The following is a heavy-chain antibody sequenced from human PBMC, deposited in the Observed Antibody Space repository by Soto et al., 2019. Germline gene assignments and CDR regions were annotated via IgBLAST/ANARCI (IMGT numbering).Heavy chain of an antibody. J-gene: IGHJ5*02. CDR1: GGSISSSSYY. V-gene: IGHV4-39*01. Sequence: QLQLQESGPGLVKPSETLSLTCTVSGGSISSSSYYWGWIRQPPGKGLEWIGSIYYSGSTYYNPSLKSRVPISVDTSKNQFSLKLSSVTAADTAVYYCARIAVDTAMVSSPRTSGNWFDPWGQGTLVTVSS. D-gene: IGHD5-18*01. CDR2: IYYSGST. CDR3: ARIAVDTAMVSSPRTSGNWFDP.